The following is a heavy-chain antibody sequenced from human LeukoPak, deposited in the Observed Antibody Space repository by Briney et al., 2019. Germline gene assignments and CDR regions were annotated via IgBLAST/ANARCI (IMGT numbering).Heavy chain of an antibody. Sequence: GGSLRLSCAASGFTFSSYSMNWVRQAPGKGLEWVSYISSSSSNIYYADSVKGRFTISRDNAKNSLYLQMNSLRDEDTAVYYCARVSDPDSGWYYYFDYWGQGTLVTVSS. D-gene: IGHD6-19*01. CDR2: ISSSSSNI. V-gene: IGHV3-48*02. CDR1: GFTFSSYS. J-gene: IGHJ4*02. CDR3: ARVSDPDSGWYYYFDY.